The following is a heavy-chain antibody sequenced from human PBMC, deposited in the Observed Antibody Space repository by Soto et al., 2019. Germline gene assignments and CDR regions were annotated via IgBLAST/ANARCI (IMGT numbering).Heavy chain of an antibody. CDR2: IDPKSGDT. J-gene: IGHJ6*02. CDR3: ARAGPRSAAAGIIYYYYAMDV. CDR1: GYTFSGYY. V-gene: IGHV1-2*04. D-gene: IGHD6-13*01. Sequence: ASVKVSCKTSGYTFSGYYMHWVRQAPGQGLEWMGWIDPKSGDTDYAQKFQGWVTMTRDTSMSTVYMEVSRLRFDDTAVYYCARAGPRSAAAGIIYYYYAMDVWGQGTTVTVSS.